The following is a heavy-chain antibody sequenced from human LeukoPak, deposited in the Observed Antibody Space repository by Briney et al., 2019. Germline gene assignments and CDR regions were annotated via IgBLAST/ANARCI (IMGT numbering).Heavy chain of an antibody. CDR1: GYSISSGYY. CDR3: AKGAGGFSYYNWFDP. V-gene: IGHV4-38-2*02. J-gene: IGHJ5*02. D-gene: IGHD5-18*01. Sequence: SETLSPTCTVSGYSISSGYYWGWIRQPPGKGLEWIGSIYHSGSTYYSPSLESRVTISVDTSKNQFSLKLASVTAADTAIYYCAKGAGGFSYYNWFDPWGQGTLVTVSS. CDR2: IYHSGST.